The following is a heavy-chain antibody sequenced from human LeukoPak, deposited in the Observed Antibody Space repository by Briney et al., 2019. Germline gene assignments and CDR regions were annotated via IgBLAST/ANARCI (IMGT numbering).Heavy chain of an antibody. J-gene: IGHJ6*02. CDR2: INPNSGGT. CDR1: GYTFTSYY. V-gene: IGHV1-2*04. CDR3: ARGGATQYYYYYYGMDV. Sequence: ASVKVSCKASGYTFTSYYMHWVRQAPGQGLEWMGWINPNSGGTNYAQKFQGWVTMTRDTSISTAYMELSRLRSDDTAVYYCARGGATQYYYYYYGMDVWGQGTTVTVSS. D-gene: IGHD5-24*01.